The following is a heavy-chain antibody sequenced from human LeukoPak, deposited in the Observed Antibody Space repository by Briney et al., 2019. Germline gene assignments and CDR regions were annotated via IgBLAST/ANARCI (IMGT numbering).Heavy chain of an antibody. J-gene: IGHJ3*02. CDR2: ISFDGSNT. CDR1: GFTFSSYG. V-gene: IGHV3-30*03. CDR3: AREDMTTVTTRWAFDI. D-gene: IGHD4-17*01. Sequence: PGGSLRLSCAASGFTFSSYGMHWVRQAPGKGLEWVAGISFDGSNTYYADSVKGRFTISRANPKNTLYQQMNSLRAEDTAVYYCAREDMTTVTTRWAFDIWGQGSMVTVSS.